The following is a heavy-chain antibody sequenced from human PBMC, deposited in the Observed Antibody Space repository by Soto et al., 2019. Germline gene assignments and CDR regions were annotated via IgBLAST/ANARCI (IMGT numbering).Heavy chain of an antibody. Sequence: QVQLVQSGAEVRKPGASVKVSCKPSGYTFGSYDFNWVRQATGQELEWMGWMNPNSGDTEFAQKFNGRVTMIRDTSISTAYMELSSLSFDDTAVYYCARGDCSGCRCYFPLDCWGQGTLVTVSS. CDR2: MNPNSGDT. J-gene: IGHJ4*02. D-gene: IGHD2-15*01. CDR1: GYTFGSYD. V-gene: IGHV1-8*01. CDR3: ARGDCSGCRCYFPLDC.